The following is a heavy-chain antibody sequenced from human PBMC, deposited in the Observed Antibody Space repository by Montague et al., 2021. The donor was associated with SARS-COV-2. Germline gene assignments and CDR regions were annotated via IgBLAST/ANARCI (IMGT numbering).Heavy chain of an antibody. J-gene: IGHJ4*02. Sequence: SETLSLTCTVSGSISGYYWTWIRQSAGNGLEWIGRISSSGGIDYNTSLKSRVTMSLDTSKIQSSLKLSSVTAADTAVYYCARQYIGYNRRFDYWGQGALVTVSP. CDR2: ISSSGGI. D-gene: IGHD5-12*01. CDR1: GSISGYY. V-gene: IGHV4-4*07. CDR3: ARQYIGYNRRFDY.